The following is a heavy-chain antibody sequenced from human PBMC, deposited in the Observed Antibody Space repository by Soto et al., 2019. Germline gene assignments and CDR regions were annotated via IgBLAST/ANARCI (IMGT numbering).Heavy chain of an antibody. CDR3: ARCIYPEYYFDY. CDR2: IIPIFGTA. D-gene: IGHD2-8*01. J-gene: IGHJ4*02. V-gene: IGHV1-69*12. Sequence: QVQLVQSGAXVXKPGSSVXXXXXXSGGTFSSYAISWVRQAPGQGLEWMGGIIPIFGTANYAQKFQGRVTITADESTSTAYMELSSLRSEDTAVYYCARCIYPEYYFDYWGQGTLVTVSS. CDR1: GGTFSSYA.